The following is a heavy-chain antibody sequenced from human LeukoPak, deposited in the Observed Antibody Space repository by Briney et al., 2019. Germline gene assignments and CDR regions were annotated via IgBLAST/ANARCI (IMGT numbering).Heavy chain of an antibody. CDR3: ARDTVEMSTIRIPWYFDL. CDR2: ISDSGST. V-gene: IGHV4-61*01. D-gene: IGHD5-24*01. CDR1: GGSISSGSYY. J-gene: IGHJ2*01. Sequence: PSETLSLTCTVSGGSISSGSYYWSWIRQPPGKGLEWIGYISDSGSTNYNPSLKSRVTISVDTSKNQFSLKVSSVTAADTAVYYCARDTVEMSTIRIPWYFDLWGRGTLVTVSS.